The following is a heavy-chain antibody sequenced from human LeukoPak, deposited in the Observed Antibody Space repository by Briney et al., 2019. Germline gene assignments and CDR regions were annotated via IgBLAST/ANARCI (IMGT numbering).Heavy chain of an antibody. J-gene: IGHJ3*02. D-gene: IGHD2/OR15-2a*01. CDR1: GFTVSSNY. Sequence: GGSLRLSCAASGFTVSSNYMSWVRQAPGKGLEWVSITYSDVNTNYAHSVKGRFTISRDNSKNTLSLQMNSLRAEDTAVYYCARKNDLFNAAFDIGGQGTVVTVSS. V-gene: IGHV3-53*01. CDR2: TYSDVNT. CDR3: ARKNDLFNAAFDI.